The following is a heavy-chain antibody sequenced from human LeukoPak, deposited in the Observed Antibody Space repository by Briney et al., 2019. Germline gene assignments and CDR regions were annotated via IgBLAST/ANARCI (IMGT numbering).Heavy chain of an antibody. CDR1: GGSFSGYY. J-gene: IGHJ4*02. V-gene: IGHV4-34*01. CDR3: ARASYSYDINGWVPFDY. Sequence: SETLSLTCAVYGGSFSGYYWSWIRQPPGKGLEWIGEINHSGSTNYNPSLKSRVTISVDTSKIQFSLRLSSVTAADTAVYYCARASYSYDINGWVPFDYWGQGTLVTVSS. CDR2: INHSGST. D-gene: IGHD3-22*01.